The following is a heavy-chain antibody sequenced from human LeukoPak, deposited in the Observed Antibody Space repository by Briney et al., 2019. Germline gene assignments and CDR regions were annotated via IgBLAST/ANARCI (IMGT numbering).Heavy chain of an antibody. J-gene: IGHJ4*02. V-gene: IGHV5-51*01. D-gene: IGHD2-2*01. CDR1: GYRFTSYW. Sequence: GESLKISFKGSGYRFTSYWIGWVRQMPGKGLEWMGIIYPGDSDTRYSPSFQGQVTISADKSISTAYLQWSSLKASDTAMYYCARFLGYCSSTSCHQGRFDYWGQGTLVTVSS. CDR2: IYPGDSDT. CDR3: ARFLGYCSSTSCHQGRFDY.